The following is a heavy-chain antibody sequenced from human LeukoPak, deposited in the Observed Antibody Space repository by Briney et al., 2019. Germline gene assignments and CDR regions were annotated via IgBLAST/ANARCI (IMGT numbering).Heavy chain of an antibody. CDR1: GYTFTSYD. CDR2: MNPNSGNT. CDR3: ARDRTWGGWFDP. D-gene: IGHD3-16*01. J-gene: IGHJ5*02. V-gene: IGHV1-8*01. Sequence: ASVKVSCKASGYTFTSYDINWVRQATGQGLEWMGWMNPNSGNTGYAQKFQGRVTMTRNTSISTAYMELSSLRSEDTAVYYCARDRTWGGWFDPWGQGTLVTVSS.